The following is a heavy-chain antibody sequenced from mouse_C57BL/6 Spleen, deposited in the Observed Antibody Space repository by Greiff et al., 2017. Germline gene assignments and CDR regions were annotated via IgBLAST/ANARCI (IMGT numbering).Heavy chain of an antibody. V-gene: IGHV2-3*01. D-gene: IGHD4-1*02. CDR3: AKPQLYYYAMDY. Sequence: QVQLKESGPGLVAPSPTLSISCTASGFSLTSYGVSWVRQPPGKGLEWMGVIWGDGSTNNHSALISRLSISTDNSKSQVFLKLNSRQTEDTATYYCAKPQLYYYAMDYWGQGTSVTVSS. CDR1: GFSLTSYG. J-gene: IGHJ4*01. CDR2: IWGDGST.